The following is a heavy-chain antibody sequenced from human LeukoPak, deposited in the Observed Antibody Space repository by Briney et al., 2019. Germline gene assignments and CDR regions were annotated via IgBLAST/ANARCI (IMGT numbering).Heavy chain of an antibody. V-gene: IGHV3-23*01. CDR3: AKVSGRIVLMVYAIF. CDR2: ISGSGGST. J-gene: IGHJ4*02. CDR1: GCNFSRYA. D-gene: IGHD2-8*01. Sequence: GGSLRLSCAASGCNFSRYAMSWGRQAPGKGLEWVSAISGSGGSTYYADSVKGRFTISRDNSKNTLYLQMNSLRAEDPAVYYCAKVSGRIVLMVYAIFWGQGTLVTVSS.